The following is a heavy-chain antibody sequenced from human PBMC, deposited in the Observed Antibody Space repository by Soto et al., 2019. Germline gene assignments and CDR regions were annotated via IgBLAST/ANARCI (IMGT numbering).Heavy chain of an antibody. J-gene: IGHJ4*02. Sequence: QVQLVQSGAEVKKPGSSVKVSCKASGGTFSSYAISWVRQAPGQGLEWMGGIIPIFGTANYAQKFQGRVTITADESTSTAYMELSSLRSEDTAVYYCATTTHDSSGSYLRPRPFDYWGQGTLFTVSS. CDR3: ATTTHDSSGSYLRPRPFDY. V-gene: IGHV1-69*12. CDR1: GGTFSSYA. D-gene: IGHD3-22*01. CDR2: IIPIFGTA.